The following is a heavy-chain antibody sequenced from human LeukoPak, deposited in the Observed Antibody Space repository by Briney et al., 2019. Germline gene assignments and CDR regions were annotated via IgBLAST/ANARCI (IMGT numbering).Heavy chain of an antibody. D-gene: IGHD3-3*01. V-gene: IGHV3-23*01. CDR2: ICGCGGSP. Sequence: GGALRLSCSASGFPFSSYAMSWVRQAPGKGLDWVSSICGCGGSPYSADSGKGRFTISRDNSKNTLYLQMNSLRTEDTAVYYCPRGDFWSGYSSHYYYYGMDVWGEGTTVT. CDR3: PRGDFWSGYSSHYYYYGMDV. CDR1: GFPFSSYA. J-gene: IGHJ6*02.